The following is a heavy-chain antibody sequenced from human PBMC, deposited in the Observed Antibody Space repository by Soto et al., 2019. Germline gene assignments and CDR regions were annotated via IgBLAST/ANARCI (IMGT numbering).Heavy chain of an antibody. CDR3: ARPVGLLYIPVWFDP. CDR2: IYYSGST. J-gene: IGHJ5*02. Sequence: SETLSLTCTVSGGSISSSSYYWGWIRQPPGKGLEWIGSIYYSGSTYYNPSLKSRVTISVDTSKNQFSLKLSSVTAADTAVYLCARPVGLLYIPVWFDPWGQGTLVTVSS. V-gene: IGHV4-39*01. D-gene: IGHD3-3*01. CDR1: GGSISSSSYY.